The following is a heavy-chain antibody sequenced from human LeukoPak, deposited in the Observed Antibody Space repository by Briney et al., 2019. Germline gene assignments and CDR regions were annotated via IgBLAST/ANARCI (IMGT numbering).Heavy chain of an antibody. CDR3: VRVYCSSTSCSDYFDY. CDR2: ISSSGGTT. D-gene: IGHD2-2*01. V-gene: IGHV3-48*03. Sequence: GGSLRLSCAASGFTFSAFEMNWVRQAPGKGLEWLSYISSSGGTTLYADSVKGRFTISRDNAKNSLYLQMNSLRVEDTAVYYCVRVYCSSTSCSDYFDYWGQGSLVTVSS. CDR1: GFTFSAFE. J-gene: IGHJ4*02.